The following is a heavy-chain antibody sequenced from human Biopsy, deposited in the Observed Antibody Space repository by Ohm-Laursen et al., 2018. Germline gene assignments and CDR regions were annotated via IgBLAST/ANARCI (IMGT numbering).Heavy chain of an antibody. J-gene: IGHJ5*01. Sequence: SLRLSCAASGFSFSDNYMDWVRQAPGKGLEWVGRIRDTANSYTTDYAASMKGRFTISRDDSKNSLYLQMNSLKTEDTALYYCARAGRYCSGGGCYSWFDSWGQGTLVTVSS. V-gene: IGHV3-72*01. CDR1: GFSFSDNY. CDR2: IRDTANSYTT. D-gene: IGHD2-15*01. CDR3: ARAGRYCSGGGCYSWFDS.